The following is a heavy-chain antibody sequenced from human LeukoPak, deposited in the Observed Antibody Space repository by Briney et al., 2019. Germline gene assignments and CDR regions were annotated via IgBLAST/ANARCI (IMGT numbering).Heavy chain of an antibody. Sequence: PGGSLRLSCAASGFTFSSYWMSWVRQAPGKGLEWVANIKQDGSEKYYVDSVKGRFTISRDNAKNSLYLQMNSLRAEDTAVYYCAREFTHCSSTSCQDIVVTTDAYYFDYWGQGTLVTVSS. CDR2: IKQDGSEK. J-gene: IGHJ4*02. V-gene: IGHV3-7*01. D-gene: IGHD2-2*01. CDR1: GFTFSSYW. CDR3: AREFTHCSSTSCQDIVVTTDAYYFDY.